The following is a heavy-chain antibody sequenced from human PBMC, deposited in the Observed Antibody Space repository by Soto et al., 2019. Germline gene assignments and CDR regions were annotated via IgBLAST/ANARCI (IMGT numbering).Heavy chain of an antibody. CDR2: INPNSGGT. Sequence: ASVKVSCKASGYTFTGYYIHWVRQAPGQGLEWMGWINPNSGGTNYAQKFQGWVTMTRDTSISTAYMELSRLRCDDTSVYYCARDRSLTNSQDIVVGGFDPWGQGTLVTVSS. CDR1: GYTFTGYY. D-gene: IGHD2-2*01. J-gene: IGHJ5*02. V-gene: IGHV1-2*04. CDR3: ARDRSLTNSQDIVVGGFDP.